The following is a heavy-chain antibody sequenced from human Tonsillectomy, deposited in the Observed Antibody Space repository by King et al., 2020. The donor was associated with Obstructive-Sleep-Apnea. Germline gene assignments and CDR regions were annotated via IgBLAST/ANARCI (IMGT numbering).Heavy chain of an antibody. Sequence: VQLVESGGGLVKPGGSLRLSCAASGFTFSDYYMSWIRQAPGKGLEWVSYITSSGSTIYYADSEKGRFTISRDNAKNSLYLQMNSLRAEDTAVYYCARVVAAATEYFDYWGQGTLVTVSS. CDR1: GFTFSDYY. V-gene: IGHV3-11*01. CDR3: ARVVAAATEYFDY. D-gene: IGHD6-13*01. J-gene: IGHJ4*02. CDR2: ITSSGSTI.